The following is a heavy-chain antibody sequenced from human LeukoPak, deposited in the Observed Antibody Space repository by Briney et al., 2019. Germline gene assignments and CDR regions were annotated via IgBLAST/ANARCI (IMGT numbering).Heavy chain of an antibody. Sequence: GGSLRLSCAASGFTFSTYWMSWVRQAPGKGLEWVANMKQDGSEEYYADSVKGRFTISRDNAKNSLYLQMNSLRAEDTAVYYCARDKIVGATVLDYWGQGSLVTVSS. J-gene: IGHJ4*02. CDR3: ARDKIVGATVLDY. CDR1: GFTFSTYW. D-gene: IGHD1-26*01. V-gene: IGHV3-7*03. CDR2: MKQDGSEE.